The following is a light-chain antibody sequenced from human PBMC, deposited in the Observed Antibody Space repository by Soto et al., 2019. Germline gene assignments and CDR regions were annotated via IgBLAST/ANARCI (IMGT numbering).Light chain of an antibody. V-gene: IGKV1-5*03. J-gene: IGKJ2*01. CDR1: QSISRW. CDR2: KAS. CDR3: QQYNSYSNT. Sequence: DIQMTQSPSTLSASVGDRVNITCRASQSISRWLARYQQKPGKAPTLLIYKASTLQSGVPSRFIGSGSGTEFTLTTSILQPEDFATYYCQQYNSYSNTFGQGTKVDIK.